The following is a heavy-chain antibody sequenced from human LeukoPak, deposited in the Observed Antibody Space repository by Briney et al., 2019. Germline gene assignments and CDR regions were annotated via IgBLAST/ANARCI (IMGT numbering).Heavy chain of an antibody. D-gene: IGHD3-10*01. V-gene: IGHV3-7*03. Sequence: GGSLRLSCAASGFTFSSYWMSWVRQAPGKGLEWVANIKQDGSEKYYVDSVKGRFTISRDNAKNSLYLQMNSLRAEDTAVYYCAREATMVRGVIMGWGQGTLVTVSS. CDR2: IKQDGSEK. CDR1: GFTFSSYW. CDR3: AREATMVRGVIMG. J-gene: IGHJ4*02.